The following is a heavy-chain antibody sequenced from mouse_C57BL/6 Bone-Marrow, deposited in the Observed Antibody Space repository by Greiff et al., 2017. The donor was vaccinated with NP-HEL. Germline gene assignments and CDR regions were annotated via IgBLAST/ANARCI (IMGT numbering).Heavy chain of an antibody. CDR2: ISSGGSYT. D-gene: IGHD1-1*01. CDR1: GFTFSSYG. Sequence: EVQVVESGGDLVKPGGSLKLSCAASGFTFSSYGMSWVRQTPDKRLEWVATISSGGSYTYYPDSVKGRFTISRDNAKNTLYLQMSSLKSEDTAMYYCASPITTVVGRFAYWGQGTLVTVSA. J-gene: IGHJ3*01. CDR3: ASPITTVVGRFAY. V-gene: IGHV5-6*01.